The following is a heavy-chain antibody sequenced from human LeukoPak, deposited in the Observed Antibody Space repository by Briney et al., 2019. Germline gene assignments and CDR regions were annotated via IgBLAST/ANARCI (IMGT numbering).Heavy chain of an antibody. CDR3: ARDEGAKIAFAI. Sequence: ASVKVSCKASGYTFTSYAMNWVRQAPGQGLEWMGGIIPIFGTANYAQKFQGRVTITAGKSTSTAYMELSSLRSQDTAVYYCARDEGAKIAFAIWGQGTMVTVSS. J-gene: IGHJ3*02. CDR1: GYTFTSYA. D-gene: IGHD1-26*01. V-gene: IGHV1-69*06. CDR2: IIPIFGTA.